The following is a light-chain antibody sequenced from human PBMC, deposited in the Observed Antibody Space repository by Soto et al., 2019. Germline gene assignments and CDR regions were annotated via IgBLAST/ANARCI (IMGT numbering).Light chain of an antibody. CDR1: SSDVGGYNY. V-gene: IGLV2-8*01. Sequence: QSALTQPPSASGTPGQSVTISCTGTSSDVGGYNYVSWYQQHPGKAPKLMIYEVSKRPSGVPDRFSGSKSGNTASLTVSGLQAEDEADYYCSSYAGSNLGVFGTGTKLNVL. CDR2: EVS. CDR3: SSYAGSNLGV. J-gene: IGLJ1*01.